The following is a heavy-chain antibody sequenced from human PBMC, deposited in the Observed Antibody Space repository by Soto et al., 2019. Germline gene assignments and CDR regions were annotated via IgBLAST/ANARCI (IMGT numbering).Heavy chain of an antibody. CDR2: ISYDGSNK. V-gene: IGHV3-30-3*01. CDR1: GFTFSSYA. Sequence: QVQLVESGGGVVQPGRSLRLSCAASGFTFSSYAMHWVRQAPGKGLEWVAVISYDGSNKYYADSVKGRFTISRDNSKNTLYLQMNSLRAEDTAVYYCASSNDYSNYYYGMDVWGQGTTVTVFS. J-gene: IGHJ6*02. D-gene: IGHD4-4*01. CDR3: ASSNDYSNYYYGMDV.